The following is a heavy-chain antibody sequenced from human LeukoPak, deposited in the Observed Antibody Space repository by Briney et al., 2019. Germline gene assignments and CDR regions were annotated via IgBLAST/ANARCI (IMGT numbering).Heavy chain of an antibody. CDR1: GFTFSSYA. J-gene: IGHJ4*02. CDR3: AKDGYYDSSGY. CDR2: ISGSGGST. Sequence: GGSLGLSCAASGFTFSSYAMSWVRQAPGKGLEWVSAISGSGGSTYYADSVKGRFTISRDNSKNTLYLQMNSLRAEDTAVYYCAKDGYYDSSGYWGQGTLVTVSS. D-gene: IGHD3-22*01. V-gene: IGHV3-23*01.